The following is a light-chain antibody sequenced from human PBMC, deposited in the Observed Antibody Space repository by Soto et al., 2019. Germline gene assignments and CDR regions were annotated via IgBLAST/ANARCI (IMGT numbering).Light chain of an antibody. J-gene: IGKJ1*01. CDR2: GVS. V-gene: IGKV3-20*01. CDR3: LHHGSSLWT. CDR1: QTVNNN. Sequence: VMPQAPATLSVSPGEGATLSCRASQTVNNNVAWYQLKDGQAPRPLIYGVSSRATGIPDRFSGSGSGTDFTLTISRLEPEDFAMYYCLHHGSSLWTFGQGTKVDIK.